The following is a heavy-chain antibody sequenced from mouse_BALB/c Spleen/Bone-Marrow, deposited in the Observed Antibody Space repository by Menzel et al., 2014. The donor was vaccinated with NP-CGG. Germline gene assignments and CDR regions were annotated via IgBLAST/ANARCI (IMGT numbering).Heavy chain of an antibody. CDR1: GFTFSDYY. CDR3: TGGPGWFGY. CDR2: ISDGGSYT. J-gene: IGHJ3*01. V-gene: IGHV5-4*02. Sequence: EVKLMESGGDLVKPGGSLRLSCAASGFTFSDYYMYWIRQTPEKRLEWVATISDGGSYTNYADSVKGRFTISRDNAKNNLYLQMSSLKSEDTAMYYCTGGPGWFGYWGQGTLVTVSA.